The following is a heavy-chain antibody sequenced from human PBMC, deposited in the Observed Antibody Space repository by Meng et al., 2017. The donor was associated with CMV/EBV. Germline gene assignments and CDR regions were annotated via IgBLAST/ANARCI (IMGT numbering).Heavy chain of an antibody. CDR1: GGSISSGDYY. CDR3: ARVMGPNRTPYYFDY. D-gene: IGHD1-14*01. CDR2: IYYSGST. V-gene: IGHV4-30-4*08. J-gene: IGHJ4*02. Sequence: RHQEAGPGLVKPSPTLSLACTVSGGSISSGDYYWSWIRQPPGKGLEWIGYIYYSGSTYYNPSLKSRVTISVDTSKNQFSLKLSSVTAADTAVYYCARVMGPNRTPYYFDYWGQGTLVTVSS.